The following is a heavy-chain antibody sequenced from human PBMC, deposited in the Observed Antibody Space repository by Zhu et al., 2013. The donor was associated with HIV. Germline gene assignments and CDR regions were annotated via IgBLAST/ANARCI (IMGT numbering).Heavy chain of an antibody. Sequence: QVHLVQSGAEVKEPGASVKVSCKASGYTFRAHYIHWVRQAPGQGLEWMGWISPYNGATLYARKFAGRITMTEDRSVTTAFMELSRLGSDDTAVYFCARALTRTVSINDGRAALDLWGQGTDLTVST. CDR2: ISPYNGAT. J-gene: IGHJ4*02. CDR1: GYTFRAHY. D-gene: IGHD1-1*01. V-gene: IGHV1-2*02. CDR3: ARALTRTVSINDGRAALDL.